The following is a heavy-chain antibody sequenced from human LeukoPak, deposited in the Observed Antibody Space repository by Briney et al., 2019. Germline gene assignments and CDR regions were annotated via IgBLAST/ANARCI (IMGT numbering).Heavy chain of an antibody. CDR2: ISWNSGSI. D-gene: IGHD3-22*01. CDR1: GFNFDDYA. J-gene: IGHJ4*02. Sequence: GGSLRLSCAASGFNFDDYAMHWVRQAPGKGLEWVSGISWNSGSIGYADSVKGRFTISRDNAKNSLYLQMNSLRAEDTALYYCAKDYYDSSGYYFDYWGQGTLVTVSS. V-gene: IGHV3-9*01. CDR3: AKDYYDSSGYYFDY.